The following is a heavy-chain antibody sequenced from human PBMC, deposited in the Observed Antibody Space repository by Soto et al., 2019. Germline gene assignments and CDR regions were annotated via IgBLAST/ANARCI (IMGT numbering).Heavy chain of an antibody. CDR1: GFTFSSYS. D-gene: IGHD2-15*01. Sequence: EVQLVESGGGLVKPGGSLRLSCAASGFTFSSYSMNWVRQAPGKGLEWVSSISSSSSYIYYADSVKGRFTISRDNAKNSLYLQMNSLRAEDTAVYYCARDHSIHSGGKRQGWFDPWGQGTMVTVSS. CDR2: ISSSSSYI. J-gene: IGHJ5*02. V-gene: IGHV3-21*01. CDR3: ARDHSIHSGGKRQGWFDP.